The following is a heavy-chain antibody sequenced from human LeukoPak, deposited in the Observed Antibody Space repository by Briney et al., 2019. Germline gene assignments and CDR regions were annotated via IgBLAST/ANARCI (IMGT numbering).Heavy chain of an antibody. CDR1: GGSISSSSYY. V-gene: IGHV4-39*07. CDR2: IYYSGST. CDR3: AVTLYYGSGKGAFDI. D-gene: IGHD3-10*01. J-gene: IGHJ3*02. Sequence: PSETLSLTCTVSGGSISSSSYYWGWIRQPPGKGLEWIGSIYYSGSTYYNPSLKSRVTISVDTSKNQFSLKLSSVTAADTAVYYCAVTLYYGSGKGAFDIWGQGTMVTVSS.